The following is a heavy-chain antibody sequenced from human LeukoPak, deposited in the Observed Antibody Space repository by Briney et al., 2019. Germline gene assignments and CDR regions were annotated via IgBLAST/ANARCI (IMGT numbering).Heavy chain of an antibody. CDR1: GGTFSSYA. D-gene: IGHD3-22*01. CDR2: IIPILGIA. V-gene: IGHV1-69*04. Sequence: ASVKVSCKASGGTFSSYAISWVRQAPGQGLEWMGRIIPILGIANYAQKFQGRVTITADKSTSTAYMELSSLRSEDTAVYYCARESYYDSSGYYYYWGQGTLVTVSS. CDR3: ARESYYDSSGYYYY. J-gene: IGHJ4*02.